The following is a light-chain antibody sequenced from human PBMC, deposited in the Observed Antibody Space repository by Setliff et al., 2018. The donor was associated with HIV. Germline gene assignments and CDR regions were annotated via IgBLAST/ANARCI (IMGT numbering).Light chain of an antibody. CDR3: SSYTTNNTLG. J-gene: IGLJ2*01. V-gene: IGLV2-14*03. CDR1: SSDVGGHDY. Sequence: QSVLTQPASVSGSPGRSITISCTATSSDVGGHDYVSWYQQHPGKAPKVIIYNVSNRPSGVSDRFSGSKSAYTASLSISRLQAADEAYYYCSSYTTNNTLGVGGGTK. CDR2: NVS.